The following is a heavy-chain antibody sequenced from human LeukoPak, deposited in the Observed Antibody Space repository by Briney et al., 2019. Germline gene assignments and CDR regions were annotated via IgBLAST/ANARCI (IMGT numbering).Heavy chain of an antibody. CDR3: AKPHQGFRLYFDY. D-gene: IGHD2-2*01. CDR2: ISGSGGST. V-gene: IGHV3-23*01. CDR1: GFTFSSYA. J-gene: IGHJ4*02. Sequence: GGSLRLSCAASGFTFSSYAMSWVRQAPGEGLEWVSAISGSGGSTYYADSVKGRFTISRDNSKNTLYLQMNSLRAEDTAVYYCAKPHQGFRLYFDYWGQGTLVTVPS.